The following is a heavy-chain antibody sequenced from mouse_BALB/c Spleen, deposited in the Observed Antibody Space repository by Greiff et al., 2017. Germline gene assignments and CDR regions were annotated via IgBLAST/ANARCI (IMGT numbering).Heavy chain of an antibody. D-gene: IGHD2-4*01. CDR3: ASYDYNYAMDY. CDR1: GFTFSSYG. Sequence: EVQRVESGGGLVQPGGSLKLSCAASGFTFSSYGMSWVRQTPDKRLELVATINSNGGSTYYPDSVKGRFTISRDNAKNTLYLQMSSLKSEDTAMYYCASYDYNYAMDYWGQGTSVTVSS. J-gene: IGHJ4*01. V-gene: IGHV5-6-3*01. CDR2: INSNGGST.